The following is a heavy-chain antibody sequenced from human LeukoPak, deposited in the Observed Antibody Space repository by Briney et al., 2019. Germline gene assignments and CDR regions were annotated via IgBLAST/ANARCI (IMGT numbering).Heavy chain of an antibody. D-gene: IGHD6-13*01. CDR2: ISAYNGNT. J-gene: IGHJ4*02. Sequence: ASVKVSCKASGYTFTSYGISWVRQAPGQGLEWMGWISAYNGNTNYAQKLQGRVTMTTDISTSTAYMELRSLRSDDTAVYYCARDQRFPGIAITLDYWGQGTLVTVSS. V-gene: IGHV1-18*01. CDR1: GYTFTSYG. CDR3: ARDQRFPGIAITLDY.